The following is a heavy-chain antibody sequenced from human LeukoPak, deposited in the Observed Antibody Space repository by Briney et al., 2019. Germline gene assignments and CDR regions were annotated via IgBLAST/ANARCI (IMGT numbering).Heavy chain of an antibody. CDR3: AKGPLRGTASAIDY. CDR1: GFTFNNYG. J-gene: IGHJ4*02. D-gene: IGHD5-18*01. V-gene: IGHV3-30*18. Sequence: GKSLRLSCAASGFTFNNYGMHWVRQAPGKGLEWVAVISYDGRNIHYPDSVKGRFTISRDISTDTLWLQMDSLRTEDTAVYYCAKGPLRGTASAIDYWGQGTLVTVSS. CDR2: ISYDGRNI.